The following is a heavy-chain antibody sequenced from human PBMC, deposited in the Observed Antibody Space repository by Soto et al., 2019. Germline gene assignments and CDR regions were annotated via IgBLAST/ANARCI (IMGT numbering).Heavy chain of an antibody. CDR1: GYTFTSYD. V-gene: IGHV1-8*01. D-gene: IGHD3-22*01. CDR2: MNPNSGNT. Sequence: GASVKVSCKASGYTFTSYDINWVRQATGQGLEWIGWMNPNSGNTGYAQKFQGRVTMTRNTSISSAYMELSSLRSEDTAVYYCAIAVAYYYDRSGDYGEFDYWGQGTTVTVPS. J-gene: IGHJ4*01. CDR3: AIAVAYYYDRSGDYGEFDY.